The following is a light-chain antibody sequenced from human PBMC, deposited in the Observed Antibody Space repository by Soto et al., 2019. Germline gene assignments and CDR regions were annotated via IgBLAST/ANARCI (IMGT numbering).Light chain of an antibody. CDR3: QQSYSTPRT. J-gene: IGKJ2*01. CDR1: QSISSY. CDR2: DAS. V-gene: IGKV1-39*01. Sequence: DIQMTQSPSSLSASVGDRVTITCRASQSISSYLNWYQQKPGKAPKLLIYDASSLQSGVPSMFSGSGSGTDFTLTISSLQPEDFATYYCQQSYSTPRTFGQGTKLEIK.